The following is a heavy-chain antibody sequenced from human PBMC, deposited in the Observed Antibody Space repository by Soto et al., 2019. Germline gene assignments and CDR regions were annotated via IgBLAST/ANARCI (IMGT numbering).Heavy chain of an antibody. V-gene: IGHV3-15*01. CDR1: GFTFSNAW. CDR3: TTDYRDWNYALFL. Sequence: GGSLRLSCAASGFTFSNAWMSWVRQAPGKGLEWVGRIKSKTDGGTTDYAAPVKGRFTISRDDSKNTLYLQMNSLKTEDTAVYYCTTDYRDWNYALFLWGQGTLVTVSS. J-gene: IGHJ4*02. CDR2: IKSKTDGGTT. D-gene: IGHD1-7*01.